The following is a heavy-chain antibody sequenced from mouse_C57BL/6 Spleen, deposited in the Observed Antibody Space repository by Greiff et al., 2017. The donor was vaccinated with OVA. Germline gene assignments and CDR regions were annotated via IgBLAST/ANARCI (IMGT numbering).Heavy chain of an antibody. J-gene: IGHJ1*03. CDR2: FYPGSGSI. CDR3: ARHPRTYYGSSYGWYFDV. V-gene: IGHV1-62-2*01. CDR1: GYTFTEYT. D-gene: IGHD1-1*01. Sequence: VQLQQSGAELVKPGASVKLSCKASGYTFTEYTIHWVKQRSGQGLEWIGWFYPGSGSIKYNEKFKDKATLTADKSSSTVYMELSRLTSEDSAVYFCARHPRTYYGSSYGWYFDVWGTGTTVTVSS.